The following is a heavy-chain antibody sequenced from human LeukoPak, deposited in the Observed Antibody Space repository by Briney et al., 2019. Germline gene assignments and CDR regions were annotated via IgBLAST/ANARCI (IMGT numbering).Heavy chain of an antibody. CDR2: ISGSGSNT. CDR3: AKGQLTLSAFDI. CDR1: GFTFSSYG. V-gene: IGHV3-23*01. D-gene: IGHD2-2*01. J-gene: IGHJ3*02. Sequence: GGSLRLSCVVSGFTFSSYGMSWVRQAPGKGLEWVSAISGSGSNTYYADSVKCRFTISRDNSKNTLYLQMNSLRAEDTAVYSCAKGQLTLSAFDIWGQGTMVTVSS.